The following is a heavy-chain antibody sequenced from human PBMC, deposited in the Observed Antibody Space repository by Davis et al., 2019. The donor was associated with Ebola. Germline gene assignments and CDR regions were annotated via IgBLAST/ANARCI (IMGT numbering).Heavy chain of an antibody. Sequence: HSQTLLLTCDISGDSVSGSSGAWNWTRQSPSRGLEWLGRTYYMSKWYNDYAPSVVGRISINADTSKNHFSLQLNSVTPEDTAMYYCARGWLRGGMDVWGEGTTVTV. CDR3: ARGWLRGGMDV. J-gene: IGHJ6*02. CDR1: GDSVSGSSGA. D-gene: IGHD5-18*01. V-gene: IGHV6-1*01. CDR2: TYYMSKWYN.